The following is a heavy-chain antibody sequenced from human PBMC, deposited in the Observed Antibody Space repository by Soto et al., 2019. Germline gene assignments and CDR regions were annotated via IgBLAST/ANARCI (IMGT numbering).Heavy chain of an antibody. CDR3: ARVAPEYSSTPRRFDF. V-gene: IGHV3-23*01. CDR1: GFTFGIYA. D-gene: IGHD6-13*01. J-gene: IGHJ4*02. Sequence: GSLRLSCAASGFTFGIYAMSWVRQAPGKGLEWVSSISGSGGSIYYAHSVKGRFTISRDKTKSTLDLQMNSLRAEDTAVYHCARVAPEYSSTPRRFDFWGQGTLVTVSS. CDR2: ISGSGGSI.